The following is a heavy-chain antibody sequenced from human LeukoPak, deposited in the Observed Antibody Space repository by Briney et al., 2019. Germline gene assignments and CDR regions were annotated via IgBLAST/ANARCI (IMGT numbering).Heavy chain of an antibody. Sequence: PSETLSLTCAVYGGSFSGYYWSWLRQPPGKGVEWVGEINHSGSTNYHPSLKSRVTISVDTSKNQFSLKLSSVTAADTAVYYCARGLRDSIYYYYMDVWGKGTTVTVSS. CDR2: INHSGST. D-gene: IGHD3-3*02. CDR1: GGSFSGYY. J-gene: IGHJ6*03. V-gene: IGHV4-34*01. CDR3: ARGLRDSIYYYYMDV.